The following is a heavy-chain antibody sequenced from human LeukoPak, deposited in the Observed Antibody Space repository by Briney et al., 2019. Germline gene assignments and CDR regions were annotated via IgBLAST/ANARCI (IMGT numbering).Heavy chain of an antibody. J-gene: IGHJ4*02. CDR3: ARYTRPIDY. CDR2: IKADGSGA. D-gene: IGHD6-13*01. Sequence: GGSLILSCAASGFTFSSPWMSWVRQAPGKGLEWVATIKADGSGAYYVDSVKGRFTISRDNAKNSLYLQMNSLRAEDTAVYFCARYTRPIDYWGQGTLVTVSS. CDR1: GFTFSSPW. V-gene: IGHV3-7*05.